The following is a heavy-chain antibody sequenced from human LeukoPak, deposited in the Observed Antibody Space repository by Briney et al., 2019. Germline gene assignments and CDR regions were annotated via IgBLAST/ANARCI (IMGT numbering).Heavy chain of an antibody. J-gene: IGHJ4*02. Sequence: SETLSLTCTVSGGSISGHYWGWIRQPPGKGLEWIGYIYYTGDTNYIPSFESRVAISVDTSKNQFSLKLGSVTAADTAIYYCVRVVTGSVDYWGQGTLVTVSS. D-gene: IGHD3-10*01. V-gene: IGHV4-59*11. CDR2: IYYTGDT. CDR1: GGSISGHY. CDR3: VRVVTGSVDY.